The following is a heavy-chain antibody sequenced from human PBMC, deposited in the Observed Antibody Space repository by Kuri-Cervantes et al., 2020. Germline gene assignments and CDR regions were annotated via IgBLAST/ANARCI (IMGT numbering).Heavy chain of an antibody. D-gene: IGHD6-13*01. CDR3: ARVKLGMGLTFDY. Sequence: SETLSLTCTVSGGSISSGDYYWSWIRQSPGKGLEWIGYVFYRGNTYYNPSLKSRVTISVDTSKNQFSLKLSSVTAADTAVYYCARVKLGMGLTFDYWGQGTLVTVSS. J-gene: IGHJ4*02. V-gene: IGHV4-30-4*01. CDR1: GGSISSGDYY. CDR2: VFYRGNT.